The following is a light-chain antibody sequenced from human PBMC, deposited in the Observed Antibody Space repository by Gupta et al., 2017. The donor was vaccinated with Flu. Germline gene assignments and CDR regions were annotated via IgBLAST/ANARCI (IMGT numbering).Light chain of an antibody. CDR2: AAS. J-gene: IGKJ3*01. CDR3: INHKGVPCT. Sequence: IQMTPSPSSLSAFAGDRVTITCLASRDIRTSLAWFQQKPGKVPRLLIFAASSFQSWVPSRLTGSVSGTEVTLSITSRQAEDVATYYSINHKGVPCTLGPGTKV. V-gene: IGKV1-27*01. CDR1: RDIRTS.